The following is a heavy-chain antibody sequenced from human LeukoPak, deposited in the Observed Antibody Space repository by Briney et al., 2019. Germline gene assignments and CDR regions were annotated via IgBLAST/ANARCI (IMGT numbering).Heavy chain of an antibody. CDR1: GGSISSYY. V-gene: IGHV4-59*01. J-gene: IGHJ6*03. CDR3: ARGAPRYSSGWYVGFYYYYYYMDV. D-gene: IGHD6-19*01. Sequence: SSETLPLTCTVSGGSISSYYWSWIRQPPGKGLEWIGYIYYSGSTNYNPSLKSRVTISVDTSKNQFSLKLSSVTAADTAVYYCARGAPRYSSGWYVGFYYYYYYMDVWGKGTTVTVSS. CDR2: IYYSGST.